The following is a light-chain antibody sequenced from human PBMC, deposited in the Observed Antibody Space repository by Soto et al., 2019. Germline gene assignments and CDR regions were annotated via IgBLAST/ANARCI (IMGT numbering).Light chain of an antibody. V-gene: IGKV3D-15*01. CDR3: QQYNKWPLT. Sequence: EIVMTQSPATLSVSPGERATLSCRASQSVSSNLAWYQQKPGQAPRLLIYDASNRATGIPVRFSGSASGTEFTLTISSLQSEDFTVYYCQQYNKWPLTFGQGTKVDI. J-gene: IGKJ1*01. CDR1: QSVSSN. CDR2: DAS.